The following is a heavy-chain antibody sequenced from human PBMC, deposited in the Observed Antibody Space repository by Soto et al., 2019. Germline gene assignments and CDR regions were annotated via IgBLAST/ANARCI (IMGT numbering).Heavy chain of an antibody. CDR1: GYTFSSYG. D-gene: IGHD1-1*01. CDR3: ARDPEPSAPEEIWDALDI. J-gene: IGHJ3*02. V-gene: IGHV1-18*01. CDR2: ISAYNGNT. Sequence: ASVKVSCKASGYTFSSYGISWVRQAPGQGLEWMGWISAYNGNTNYAQKVQGRVTMTTDTSTATAYMELRSLKSDDTAVYYCARDPEPSAPEEIWDALDIWGQGTMVTVSS.